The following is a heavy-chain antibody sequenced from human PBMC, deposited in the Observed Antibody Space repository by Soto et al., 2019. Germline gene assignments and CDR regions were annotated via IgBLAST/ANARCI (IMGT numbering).Heavy chain of an antibody. V-gene: IGHV3-30*04. Sequence: GGSLRLSCAASGFTLSNYAIHWVRQAPGKGLEWVAVISYDGRKKYYADSVRGRFTISRDNSKNTLYLEMNSLRVEDTAVYYCARSVAVAVQYFQHWGQGTLVTVSS. J-gene: IGHJ1*01. D-gene: IGHD6-19*01. CDR2: ISYDGRKK. CDR1: GFTLSNYA. CDR3: ARSVAVAVQYFQH.